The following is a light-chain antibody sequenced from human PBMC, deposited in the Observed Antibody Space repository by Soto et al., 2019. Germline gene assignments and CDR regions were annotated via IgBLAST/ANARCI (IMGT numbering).Light chain of an antibody. J-gene: IGKJ2*01. V-gene: IGKV3-20*01. CDR1: QSVSSSY. Sequence: EIVLTQSPGTLSLSPGERATLSCRASQSVSSSYLAWYQQKPGQAPRLLIYGASSRATGIPDRFSVSGSGTDFTHTISRLEPEDFAVYYCQQYCSSPQTFGQGTNLEIK. CDR2: GAS. CDR3: QQYCSSPQT.